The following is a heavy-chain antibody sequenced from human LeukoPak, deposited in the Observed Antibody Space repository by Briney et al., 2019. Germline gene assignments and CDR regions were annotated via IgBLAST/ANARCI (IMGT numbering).Heavy chain of an antibody. CDR1: GFTFSSYA. CDR3: ARDFDFWSAVDAFDI. CDR2: ISYDGSNK. J-gene: IGHJ3*02. D-gene: IGHD3-3*01. V-gene: IGHV3-30-3*01. Sequence: TGGSLRLSCAASGFTFSSYAMHWVRQAPGKGLEWVAVISYDGSNKYYADSVKGRFTISRDNSKNTLYLQMNSLRAEDTAVYYCARDFDFWSAVDAFDIWGQGTMVTVSS.